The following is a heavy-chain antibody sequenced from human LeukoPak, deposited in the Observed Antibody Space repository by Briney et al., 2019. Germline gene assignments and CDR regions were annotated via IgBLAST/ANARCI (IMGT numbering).Heavy chain of an antibody. CDR2: ISSSSSSFI. V-gene: IGHV3-21*01. CDR1: GFTFSRYS. Sequence: GGSLRLSCAASGFTFSRYSMNWVRQAPGKGLEWVSSISSSSSSFIYYADSVKGRFTISRDNAKNSLYLQMNSLRAEDTAVYYCARDPPLGSCSTISCPHLDYWGQGTLVTVSS. CDR3: ARDPPLGSCSTISCPHLDY. D-gene: IGHD2-2*01. J-gene: IGHJ4*02.